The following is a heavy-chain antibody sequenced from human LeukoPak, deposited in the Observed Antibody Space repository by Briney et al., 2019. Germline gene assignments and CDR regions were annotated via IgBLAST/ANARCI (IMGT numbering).Heavy chain of an antibody. CDR1: GGSISSYC. Sequence: SETLSLTCTVSGGSISSYCWSWIRQPPGKGLEWIGYIYYSGSTNYNPSLKSRVTISVDTSKNQFSLKLSSVTAADTAVYYCARGRADYYYYGMDVWGQGTTVTVSS. D-gene: IGHD6-25*01. V-gene: IGHV4-59*01. J-gene: IGHJ6*02. CDR3: ARGRADYYYYGMDV. CDR2: IYYSGST.